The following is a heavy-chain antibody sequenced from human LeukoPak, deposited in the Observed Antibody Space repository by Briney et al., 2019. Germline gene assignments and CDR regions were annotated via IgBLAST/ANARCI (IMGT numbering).Heavy chain of an antibody. D-gene: IGHD1-20*01. Sequence: GGSLRLSCAASGFTFSSYSMNWVRQAPGKGLEWVSSISSSSSYIYYADSVKGRFTISRDNAKNSLYLQMNSLRAEDTAVYYCARGRYNWNGEAFDIWGQGTMVTVSS. J-gene: IGHJ3*02. CDR1: GFTFSSYS. V-gene: IGHV3-21*01. CDR3: ARGRYNWNGEAFDI. CDR2: ISSSSSYI.